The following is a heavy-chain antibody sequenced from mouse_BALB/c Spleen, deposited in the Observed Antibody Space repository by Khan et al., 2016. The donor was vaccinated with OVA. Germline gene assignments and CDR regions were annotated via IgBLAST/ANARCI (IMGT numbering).Heavy chain of an antibody. CDR1: GDSITSGY. CDR3: EGSSYYGNYYFDY. V-gene: IGHV3-8*02. D-gene: IGHD2-10*01. Sequence: EVQLQESGPSLVKPSQTLSLTCSVTGDSITSGYWNWIRKFPGNKLEYMGYINYSGNTYYIPSLKSRISITRDTSKNPHFLYLNSVTTQVSDTYYGEGSSYYGNYYFDYWGQGTTLTVSS. CDR2: INYSGNT. J-gene: IGHJ2*01.